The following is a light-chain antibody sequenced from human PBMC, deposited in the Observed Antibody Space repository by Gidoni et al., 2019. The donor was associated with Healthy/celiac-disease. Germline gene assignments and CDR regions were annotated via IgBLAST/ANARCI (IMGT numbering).Light chain of an antibody. CDR3: QQLNSYPPP. CDR2: AAS. J-gene: IGKJ4*01. Sequence: IHFTQSPSSLSASVGHRVTITCRASQGISSYLAWYQQKPGKAPKLLIYAASTLQSGVPSRFSGSGSGTDFTLTISSLQHEDFATYYCQQLNSYPPPFGGGTKVEIK. CDR1: QGISSY. V-gene: IGKV1-9*01.